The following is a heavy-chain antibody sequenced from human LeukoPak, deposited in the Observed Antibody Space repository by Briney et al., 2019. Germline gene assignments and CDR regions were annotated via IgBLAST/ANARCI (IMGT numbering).Heavy chain of an antibody. J-gene: IGHJ4*02. V-gene: IGHV3-11*01. Sequence: PGGSLRLSCAASGFTFSNYHMSWIRQAPGKGLEWVPYISGGGSTMYYADSVKGRFTISRDNAKNSLYLQMNSLRVEDTAVYYCARWYYYGSGSFDYWGQGTLVTVSS. D-gene: IGHD3-10*01. CDR2: ISGGGSTM. CDR1: GFTFSNYH. CDR3: ARWYYYGSGSFDY.